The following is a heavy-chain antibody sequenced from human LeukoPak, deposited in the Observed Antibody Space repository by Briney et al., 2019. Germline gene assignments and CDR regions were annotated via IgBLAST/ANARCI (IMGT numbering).Heavy chain of an antibody. Sequence: GGSLRLSCAASGFTVSSNYMSWVRQAPGKGLEWVSVIYSGGSTYYADSVKGRFTTSRDNSKNTLYLQMNSLRAEDTAVYYCARGGSDDYYDILTGSEAGDAFDIWGQGTMVTVSS. V-gene: IGHV3-66*01. CDR2: IYSGGST. D-gene: IGHD3-9*01. CDR1: GFTVSSNY. J-gene: IGHJ3*02. CDR3: ARGGSDDYYDILTGSEAGDAFDI.